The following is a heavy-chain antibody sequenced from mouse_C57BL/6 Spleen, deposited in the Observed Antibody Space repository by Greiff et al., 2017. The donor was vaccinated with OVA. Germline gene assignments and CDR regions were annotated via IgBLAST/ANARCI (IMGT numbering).Heavy chain of an antibody. J-gene: IGHJ4*01. CDR3: ARVYYGNPYAMDY. CDR1: GFNIKNTY. Sequence: EVKLEESVAELVRPGASVKLSCTASGFNIKNTYMHWVKQRPEQGLEWIGRIDPANGNTKYTPKFQGKATITADTSSNTAYLQLSSLTSEDTAIYYCARVYYGNPYAMDYWGQGTSVTVSS. CDR2: IDPANGNT. V-gene: IGHV14-3*01. D-gene: IGHD2-1*01.